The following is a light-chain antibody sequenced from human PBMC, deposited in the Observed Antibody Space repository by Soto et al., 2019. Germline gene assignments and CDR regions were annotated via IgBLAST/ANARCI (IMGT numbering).Light chain of an antibody. CDR1: SSDVGGYNY. CDR2: DVS. Sequence: QPASVSGSPGQSITISCTGTSSDVGGYNYVSWYQQHPGKAPKLMIYDVSNRPSGVSNRFSGSKSGNTASLTISGLQAEDEADYYCSSYTSSSLYVFGTGTKLTVL. V-gene: IGLV2-14*01. CDR3: SSYTSSSLYV. J-gene: IGLJ1*01.